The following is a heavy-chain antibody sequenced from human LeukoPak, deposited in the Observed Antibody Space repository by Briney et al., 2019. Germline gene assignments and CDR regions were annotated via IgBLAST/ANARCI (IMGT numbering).Heavy chain of an antibody. Sequence: PGASLRLSCAASGFTFSSYAMSWVRQAPGKGLEWVSAISGSGGSTYYADSVKGRFTISRDNSKNTLYLQMNSLRAEDTAVYYCAKDTVTTHNYYYGMDVWGQGTTVTVSS. J-gene: IGHJ6*02. CDR3: AKDTVTTHNYYYGMDV. D-gene: IGHD4-17*01. CDR1: GFTFSSYA. V-gene: IGHV3-23*01. CDR2: ISGSGGST.